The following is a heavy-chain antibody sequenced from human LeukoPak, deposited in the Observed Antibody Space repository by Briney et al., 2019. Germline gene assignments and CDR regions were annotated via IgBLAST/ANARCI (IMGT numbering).Heavy chain of an antibody. CDR2: INHSGST. D-gene: IGHD6-13*01. CDR3: ARGDRGYSSSWPYYYYYYMDV. V-gene: IGHV4-34*01. CDR1: GGSFSGYY. Sequence: SETLSLTCAVYGGSFSGYYWSWIRQPPGKGLEWIGEINHSGSTNYNPSLKSRVTISVDTSKNQFSLKLSSVTAADTAVYYCARGDRGYSSSWPYYYYYYMDVWGKGTTVTVSS. J-gene: IGHJ6*03.